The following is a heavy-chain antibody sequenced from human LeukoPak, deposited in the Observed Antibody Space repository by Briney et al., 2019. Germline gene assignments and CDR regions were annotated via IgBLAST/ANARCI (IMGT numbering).Heavy chain of an antibody. CDR3: VGDGTGRQLVGSGYNWFDP. J-gene: IGHJ5*02. CDR1: GGTFISYA. CDR2: IIPLFRTA. D-gene: IGHD6-13*01. V-gene: IGHV1-69*05. Sequence: GSAVNVSCKXSGGTFISYAISWVGQSPGQGLERMGGIIPLFRTANYPQKFQRRVTITTDKSTSTAYMEARSVRCECPAVYACVGDGTGRQLVGSGYNWFDPWGQGTLVTVSS.